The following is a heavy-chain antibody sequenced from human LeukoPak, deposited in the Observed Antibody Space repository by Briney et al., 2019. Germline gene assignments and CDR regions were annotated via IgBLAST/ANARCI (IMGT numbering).Heavy chain of an antibody. D-gene: IGHD3-9*01. V-gene: IGHV3-13*01. J-gene: IGHJ4*02. CDR3: ARGYDILTGDNYFDY. CDR1: GFTFSSYD. CDR2: IGTAGDT. Sequence: GGSLRLSCAASGFTFSSYDMHWVRQATGKGLEWVSAIGTAGDTYYPGSVKGRFTISGESAKNSLYLQMNSLRAGDTAVYYCARGYDILTGDNYFDYWGQGTLVTVSS.